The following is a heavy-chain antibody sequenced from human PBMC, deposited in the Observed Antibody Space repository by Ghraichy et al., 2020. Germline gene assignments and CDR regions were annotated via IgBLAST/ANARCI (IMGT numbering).Heavy chain of an antibody. CDR3: ARGGIAMGPFMDA. Sequence: SETLSLTCTVSGGSIGTYYWRWIRQPPGKGLEWIGDLYNGGTDYNASLKSRVTISVDTSKNQFTLNLSSVTAADAARYFCARGGIAMGPFMDAWGQGNTVSVSS. CDR1: GGSIGTYY. J-gene: IGHJ6*02. D-gene: IGHD6-19*01. CDR2: LYNGGT. V-gene: IGHV4-4*08.